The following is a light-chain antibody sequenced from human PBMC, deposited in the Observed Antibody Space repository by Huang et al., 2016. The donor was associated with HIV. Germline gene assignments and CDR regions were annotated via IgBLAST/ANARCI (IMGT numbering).Light chain of an antibody. CDR3: QQSYSTFT. CDR1: QSISSY. CDR2: AAS. J-gene: IGKJ3*01. V-gene: IGKV1-39*01. Sequence: DIQMTQSPSSLSASVEDRVTITCRASQSISSYLNWYQQKPGKAPKLLIYAASSLQSGVPSRFSGSGSGTEFTLTISSLQPEDFATYYCQQSYSTFTFGPGTKVDIK.